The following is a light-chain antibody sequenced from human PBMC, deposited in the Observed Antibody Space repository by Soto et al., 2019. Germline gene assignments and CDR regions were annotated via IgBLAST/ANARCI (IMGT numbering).Light chain of an antibody. CDR2: SNY. V-gene: IGLV1-44*01. Sequence: QSVLTQPPSASGTPAQRVTISCSGSSSNIESNTVTWYQQLPGTAPKLVIYSNYDRPSGVPDRFSGSTSGTSASLVIRGLQSEDEADYYCAAWDDILNGYVFGGGTKVTVL. J-gene: IGLJ1*01. CDR1: SSNIESNT. CDR3: AAWDDILNGYV.